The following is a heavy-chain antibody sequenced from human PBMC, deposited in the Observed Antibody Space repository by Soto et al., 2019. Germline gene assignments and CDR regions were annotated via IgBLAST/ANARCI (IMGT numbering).Heavy chain of an antibody. Sequence: SETLSLTCTVSGGSISSYYWSWIRQPPGKGLNRIRYIYYSGSTNYNPSLKSRVTISVDTSKNQFSLKLSSVTAADTAVYYCARSYYYDSSGYPSAEYFQHWGQGTLVTVSS. CDR2: IYYSGST. V-gene: IGHV4-59*01. J-gene: IGHJ1*01. CDR1: GGSISSYY. D-gene: IGHD3-22*01. CDR3: ARSYYYDSSGYPSAEYFQH.